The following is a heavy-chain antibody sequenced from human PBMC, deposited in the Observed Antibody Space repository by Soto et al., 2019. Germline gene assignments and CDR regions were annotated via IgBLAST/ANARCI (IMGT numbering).Heavy chain of an antibody. CDR2: ISGSGGST. J-gene: IGHJ6*02. D-gene: IGHD3-16*01. Sequence: GGSLRLSCAASGFTFSSYAMSWVRQAPGKGLEWVSAISGSGGSTYYADSVKGRFTISRDNSKNTLYLQMNSLRAEDTAVYYCAKGGRGTHYYYYGMDVWGQGTTVTVSS. CDR1: GFTFSSYA. V-gene: IGHV3-23*01. CDR3: AKGGRGTHYYYYGMDV.